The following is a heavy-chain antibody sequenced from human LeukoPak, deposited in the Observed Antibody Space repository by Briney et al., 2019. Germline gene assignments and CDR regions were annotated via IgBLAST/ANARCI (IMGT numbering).Heavy chain of an antibody. V-gene: IGHV4-34*01. J-gene: IGHJ6*03. CDR3: ARTPNYDFWSGYVDV. D-gene: IGHD3-3*01. Sequence: SETLSLTCTVSGDSINIDYWSWIRQPPGKGLEWIGEINHSGSTNYNPSLKSRVTISVDTSKNQFSLKLSSVTAADTAVYYCARTPNYDFWSGYVDVWGKGTTVTVSS. CDR1: GDSINIDY. CDR2: INHSGST.